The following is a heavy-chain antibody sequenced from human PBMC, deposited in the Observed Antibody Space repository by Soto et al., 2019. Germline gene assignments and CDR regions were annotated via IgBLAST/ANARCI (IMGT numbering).Heavy chain of an antibody. J-gene: IGHJ4*02. V-gene: IGHV3-30*18. CDR3: AKEIMAYCGGNCLYYFDY. D-gene: IGHD2-21*02. Sequence: PGGSLRLSCAASGFTFSNFGIHWVRQAPGKGLEWVAVISYDGTKKYYADSVKGRFTISRDNSKNTLYLQVNSLRAEDTAVYYCAKEIMAYCGGNCLYYFDYWGQGTLVTVSS. CDR2: ISYDGTKK. CDR1: GFTFSNFG.